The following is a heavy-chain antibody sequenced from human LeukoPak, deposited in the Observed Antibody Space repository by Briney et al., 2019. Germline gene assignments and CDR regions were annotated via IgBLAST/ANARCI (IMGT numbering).Heavy chain of an antibody. D-gene: IGHD2-21*02. CDR3: ARGGGGLATYCGGDCYPKEYFQH. Sequence: KPGGSLRLSCAASGFTFSSYGMHWVRQAPGKGLEWVSGISGRDGSTYYADSVKGRFTISRDNAKNSLYLQMNSLRAEDTAVYYCARGGGGLATYCGGDCYPKEYFQHWGQGTLVTVSS. CDR1: GFTFSSYG. J-gene: IGHJ1*01. V-gene: IGHV3-21*01. CDR2: ISGRDGST.